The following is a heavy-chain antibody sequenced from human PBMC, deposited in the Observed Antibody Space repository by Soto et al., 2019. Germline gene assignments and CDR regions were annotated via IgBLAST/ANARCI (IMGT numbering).Heavy chain of an antibody. CDR3: ARPGEYSYGYAFDI. J-gene: IGHJ3*02. D-gene: IGHD5-18*01. CDR2: IYYSGST. CDR1: GGSISSSSYY. Sequence: SETLSLTCTVSGGSISSSSYYWGWIRQPPGKGLEWIGSIYYSGSTYYNPSLKSRVTISVDTSKNQFSLKLGSVTAADTAVYYCARPGEYSYGYAFDIWGQGTMVTVSS. V-gene: IGHV4-39*01.